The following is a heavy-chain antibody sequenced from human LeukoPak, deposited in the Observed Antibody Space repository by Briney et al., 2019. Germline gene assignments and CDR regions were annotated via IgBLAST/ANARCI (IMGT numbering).Heavy chain of an antibody. CDR2: ISGSGGTT. CDR3: ARDYADYVGFFFFDH. J-gene: IGHJ4*02. V-gene: IGHV3-23*01. Sequence: GGSLRLSCAASGFTINSHGISWVRHTPGKGLEWVSGISGSGGTTYYADSAKGRFTISRDNSKNTLYLQMDSLRAEDTAVYYCARDYADYVGFFFFDHWGQGTLVTVSS. CDR1: GFTINSHG. D-gene: IGHD4-17*01.